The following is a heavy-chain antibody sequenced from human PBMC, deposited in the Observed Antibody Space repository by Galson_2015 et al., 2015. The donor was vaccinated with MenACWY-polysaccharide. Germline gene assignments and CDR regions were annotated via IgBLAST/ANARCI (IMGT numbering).Heavy chain of an antibody. J-gene: IGHJ4*02. CDR3: ARVKEDTAMVAAGLDY. V-gene: IGHV3-33*01. CDR1: GFTFSSYG. D-gene: IGHD5-18*01. CDR2: IWYDGSNK. Sequence: SLRLSCAASGFTFSSYGMHWVRQAPGKGLEWVAVIWYDGSNKYYADSVKGRFTISRDNSKNTLYLQMNSLRAEDTAVYYCARVKEDTAMVAAGLDYWGQGTLVTVSS.